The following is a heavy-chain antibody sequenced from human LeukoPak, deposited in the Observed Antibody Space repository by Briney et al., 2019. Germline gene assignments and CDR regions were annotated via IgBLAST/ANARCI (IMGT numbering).Heavy chain of an antibody. CDR1: GFTFSSYA. V-gene: IGHV3-23*01. J-gene: IGHJ4*02. D-gene: IGHD6-6*01. CDR3: ATAGRLSYYFDY. Sequence: GGSLRLSCTASGFTFSSYAMNWVRQAPGKGLEWVSGIGAGGTFTYYADSVKGRFTISRDNSRNTLYPQMNSLRADDTAVYYCATAGRLSYYFDYWGQGTLVTVSS. CDR2: IGAGGTFT.